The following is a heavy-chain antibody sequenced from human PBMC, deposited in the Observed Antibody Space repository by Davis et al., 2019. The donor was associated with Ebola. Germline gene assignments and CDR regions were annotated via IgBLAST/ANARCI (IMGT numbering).Heavy chain of an antibody. CDR1: GASFSSGTYY. Sequence: LRLSCTVSGASFSSGTYYWNWIRLHPGRGLEWLGYIHYSGSTFFNPSLKSRVSISLDRSNKQFSLKLTSVTAADTAVYYCARSMTTFGVVMPPHLWGQGTLVTVSS. CDR2: IHYSGST. D-gene: IGHD3-3*01. CDR3: ARSMTTFGVVMPPHL. V-gene: IGHV4-31*03. J-gene: IGHJ5*02.